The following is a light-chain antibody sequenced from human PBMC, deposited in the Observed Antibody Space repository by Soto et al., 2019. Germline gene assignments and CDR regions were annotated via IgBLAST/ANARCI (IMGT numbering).Light chain of an antibody. J-gene: IGKJ2*01. Sequence: DIQMTQSPSSLSASVGDRVTITCRPSQSIDNFLNWYQQKPGKAPNLLIYAASSLQSGVSSRFSGSGSGTDFTLTISSLQPEDSATYYGQQSYSLPYTFGQGTKVEIK. V-gene: IGKV1-39*01. CDR2: AAS. CDR3: QQSYSLPYT. CDR1: QSIDNF.